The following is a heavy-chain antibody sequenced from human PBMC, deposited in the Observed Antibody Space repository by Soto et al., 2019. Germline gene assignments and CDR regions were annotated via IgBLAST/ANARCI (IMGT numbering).Heavy chain of an antibody. CDR3: ARDLLNDIAVAGT. Sequence: GASVKGSCKASGYTFTGYYMHWVRQAPGQWLEWMGWINPNSGGTNYAQKFQGWVTMTRDTSISTAYMELSRLRSDDTAVYYCARDLLNDIAVAGTWGQGTLVTVSS. V-gene: IGHV1-2*04. D-gene: IGHD6-19*01. J-gene: IGHJ5*02. CDR1: GYTFTGYY. CDR2: INPNSGGT.